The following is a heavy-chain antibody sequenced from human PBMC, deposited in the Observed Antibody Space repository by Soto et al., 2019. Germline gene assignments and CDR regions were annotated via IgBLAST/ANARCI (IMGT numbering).Heavy chain of an antibody. D-gene: IGHD3-22*01. CDR3: ARVNYDSSGYYHEDY. V-gene: IGHV1-69*13. J-gene: IGHJ4*02. CDR2: IIPIFGTA. Sequence: GASVKVSCKASGGTFSSYAISWVRQAPGQGLEWMGGIIPIFGTANYAQKFQGRVTITADESTSTAYMELSSLRSEDTAVYYCARVNYDSSGYYHEDYWGRGTLVTVSS. CDR1: GGTFSSYA.